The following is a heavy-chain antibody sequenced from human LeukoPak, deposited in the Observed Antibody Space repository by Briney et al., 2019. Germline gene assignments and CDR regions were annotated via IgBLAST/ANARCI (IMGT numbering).Heavy chain of an antibody. J-gene: IGHJ4*02. CDR2: ISSSSTYV. Sequence: KPGGSLRLSCAASGITFSSYSMNWVRQPPGKGLEWVSSISSSSTYVYYADSVKGRFTISRDNAKNSLYLQMNSLRAEDTAVYYCARHPRVYCSSTSCYGGYFDYWGQGTLVTVSS. CDR3: ARHPRVYCSSTSCYGGYFDY. D-gene: IGHD2-2*01. V-gene: IGHV3-21*01. CDR1: GITFSSYS.